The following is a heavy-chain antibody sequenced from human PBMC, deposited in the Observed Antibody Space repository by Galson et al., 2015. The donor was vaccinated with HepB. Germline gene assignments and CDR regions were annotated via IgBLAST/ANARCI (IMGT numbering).Heavy chain of an antibody. CDR3: TRLGDFSGYSSS. D-gene: IGHD6-13*01. J-gene: IGHJ4*02. CDR1: GFTFSGSA. V-gene: IGHV3-73*01. CDR2: IRSKASDYAT. Sequence: SLRLSCAASGFTFSGSAIHWVRQASGKGLEWVGRIRSKASDYATAYGASVNGRFTISRDDSKNTAFLHMNSLKTEDTAVYYCTRLGDFSGYSSSWGQGTLVTVSS.